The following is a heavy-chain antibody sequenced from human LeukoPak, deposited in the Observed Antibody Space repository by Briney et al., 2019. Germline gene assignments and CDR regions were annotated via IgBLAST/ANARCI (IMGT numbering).Heavy chain of an antibody. CDR2: IYYSWSS. J-gene: IGHJ4*02. Sequence: PSETLSLTCTVSGGSVSSYYWSWIRLPPGKGREFMGYIYYSWSSNYNPSLKSRVTISVDTSKNQFSLNLPSVTAADTAVYYCAREGGGSSSTHDFWGQGTLVTVSS. CDR1: GGSVSSYY. CDR3: AREGGGSSSTHDF. V-gene: IGHV4-59*02. D-gene: IGHD6-6*01.